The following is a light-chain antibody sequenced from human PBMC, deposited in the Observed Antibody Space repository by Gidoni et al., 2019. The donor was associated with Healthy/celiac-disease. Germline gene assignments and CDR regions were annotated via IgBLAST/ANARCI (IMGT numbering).Light chain of an antibody. CDR3: QQRSNWPHT. CDR1: QSVSSY. CDR2: DAS. Sequence: EIVLTQSPATLSLSPGERATLSCRASQSVSSYLAWYQQKPGQPPRLLIYDASNRATGIPARFSGSGSGTDFTLTISSLEPEDFAVYYCQQRSNWPHTFXPXTKVDIK. V-gene: IGKV3-11*01. J-gene: IGKJ3*01.